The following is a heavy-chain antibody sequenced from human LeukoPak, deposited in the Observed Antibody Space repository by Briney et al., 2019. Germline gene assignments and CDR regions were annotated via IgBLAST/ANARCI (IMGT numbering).Heavy chain of an antibody. J-gene: IGHJ6*04. CDR2: TGLSAGTR. CDR3: AELGITMIGGV. Sequence: GGSLRLSCAASGFSFSDHYMTWIRQAPGKGLEWLSYTGLSAGTRYYADSVKGRFTISRDNAKNSLYLQMNSLRAEDTAVYYCAELGITMIGGVWGKGTTVTISS. CDR1: GFSFSDHY. V-gene: IGHV3-11*04. D-gene: IGHD3-10*02.